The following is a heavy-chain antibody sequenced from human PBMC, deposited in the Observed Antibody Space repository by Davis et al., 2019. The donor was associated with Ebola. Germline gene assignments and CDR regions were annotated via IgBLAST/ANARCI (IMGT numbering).Heavy chain of an antibody. CDR3: ASAHYDFWSGYPIIPGGMDV. V-gene: IGHV4-59*01. CDR2: IYYSGST. D-gene: IGHD3-3*01. CDR1: GGSISSYY. Sequence: MPSETLSLTCTVSGGSISSYYWSWIRQPPGKGLEWIGYIYYSGSTNYNPSLKSRVTISVDTSKNQFSLKLSSVTAADTAVYYCASAHYDFWSGYPIIPGGMDVWGQGTTVTVSS. J-gene: IGHJ6*02.